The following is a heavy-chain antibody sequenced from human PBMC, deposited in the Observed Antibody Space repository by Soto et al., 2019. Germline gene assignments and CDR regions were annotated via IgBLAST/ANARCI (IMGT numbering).Heavy chain of an antibody. J-gene: IGHJ6*02. CDR3: ARQSTLVIYGMDV. Sequence: QLQLQESGPGLGKPSETLSLTCTVSGASINSSLYYWDWIRQSPGKGLEWIGSFSYSGSTYYNTSLKSRVTISVDTSKNQFSLKLISVTAADTAVYYCARQSTLVIYGMDVWGQGTTVIVSS. D-gene: IGHD3-9*01. V-gene: IGHV4-39*01. CDR2: FSYSGST. CDR1: GASINSSLYY.